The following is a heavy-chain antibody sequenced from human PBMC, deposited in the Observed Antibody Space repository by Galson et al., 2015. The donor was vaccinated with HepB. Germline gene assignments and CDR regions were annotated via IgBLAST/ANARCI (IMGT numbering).Heavy chain of an antibody. CDR1: GFIFSDYY. CDR2: ISGSGDTI. CDR3: ARPGYGDYVVAH. Sequence: SLRLSCAPSGFIFSDYYMSWIRQAPGKGLEWVSYISGSGDTIYYADSVKGRFTISRDNAKKSLYLQMSSLRVDDTAIYYCARPGYGDYVVAHWGQGTMVTVAS. V-gene: IGHV3-11*01. J-gene: IGHJ4*02. D-gene: IGHD4-17*01.